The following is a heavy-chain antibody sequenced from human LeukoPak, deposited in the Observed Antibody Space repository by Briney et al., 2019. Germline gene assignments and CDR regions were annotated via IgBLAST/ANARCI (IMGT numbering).Heavy chain of an antibody. CDR1: GGSFSNYY. CDR3: AKSSIP. V-gene: IGHV4-34*01. Sequence: SETLSLTCAVYGGSFSNYYWSWIRQPPGKGLEWIGEINHSGNTNYNPSLKSRVTISPDTSKNQFSLKLTSVTAADTAVYYCAKSSIPWGQGTLVTVSS. J-gene: IGHJ5*02. CDR2: INHSGNT.